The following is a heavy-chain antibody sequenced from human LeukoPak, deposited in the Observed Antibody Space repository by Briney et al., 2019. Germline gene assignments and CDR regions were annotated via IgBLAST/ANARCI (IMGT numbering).Heavy chain of an antibody. CDR2: INYSGNT. V-gene: IGHV4-39*01. CDR1: GDSISSNSYY. CDR3: ARGSPGPTMGHTSIAALFRARRHNWFDP. Sequence: RTSETLSLTCTVSGDSISSNSYYWVWTRQPPGKGLEWIGSINYSGNTYYSSSLRSRVTISVDTSRNQFSLKLSSVTAADTAVYYCARGSPGPTMGHTSIAALFRARRHNWFDPWGQGTLVTVSS. D-gene: IGHD6-6*01. J-gene: IGHJ5*02.